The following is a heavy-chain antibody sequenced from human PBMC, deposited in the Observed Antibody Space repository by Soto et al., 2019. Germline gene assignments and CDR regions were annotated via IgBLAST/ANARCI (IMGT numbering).Heavy chain of an antibody. V-gene: IGHV1-3*01. J-gene: IGHJ6*02. D-gene: IGHD3-16*01. CDR3: ARAAGAYTEDYYYGMDV. CDR1: GYSFTNYN. Sequence: ASVKVSCKASGYSFTNYNIHWVRQAPGQRLEWLAWINPDNGNTKYSQKFQGRVTVTRDTSASTAYMELSSLRSEDTAVYYCARAAGAYTEDYYYGMDVWGQGTTVTVSS. CDR2: INPDNGNT.